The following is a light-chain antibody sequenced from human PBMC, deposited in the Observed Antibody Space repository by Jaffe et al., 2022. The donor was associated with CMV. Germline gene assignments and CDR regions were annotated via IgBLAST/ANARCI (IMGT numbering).Light chain of an antibody. CDR3: NSRDSAGNLNLV. V-gene: IGLV3-19*01. J-gene: IGLJ3*02. CDR2: GKN. CDR1: SLRTFY. Sequence: SSELTQDPAVSVALGQTVRITCQGHSLRTFYASWYQQKPGQAPVLVIYGKNNRPSGIPDRFSGSTSGITASLTITGAQAEDEADYYCNSRDSAGNLNLVFGGGTKLTVL.